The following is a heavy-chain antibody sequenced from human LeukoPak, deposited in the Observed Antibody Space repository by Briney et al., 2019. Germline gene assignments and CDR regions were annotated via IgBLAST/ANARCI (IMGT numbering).Heavy chain of an antibody. CDR1: GGSISSSSYY. CDR2: IYYSGST. CDR3: ARWSVTSAFYFDY. J-gene: IGHJ4*02. Sequence: SETLSLTCTVSGGSISSSSYYWGWIRQPPGKGLEWIGSIYYSGSTYYNPSLQSRVTILVDTSKNQFSLKLSSVTAAVTAVYYCARWSVTSAFYFDYWGQGTLVTVSS. V-gene: IGHV4-39*07. D-gene: IGHD4-23*01.